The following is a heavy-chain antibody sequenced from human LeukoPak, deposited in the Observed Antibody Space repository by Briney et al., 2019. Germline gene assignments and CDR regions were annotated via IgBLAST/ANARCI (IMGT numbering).Heavy chain of an antibody. V-gene: IGHV4-34*01. J-gene: IGHJ4*02. CDR3: ARHSSGPADIFDS. D-gene: IGHD3-10*01. CDR1: GGSFSGYY. Sequence: PSETLSLTCAVYGGSFSGYYWSWIRQPPGKGLEWIGEINHSGSTNYNPSLKSRVTMSVDTSKSQFSLKLTSVTAADTAVYYCARHSSGPADIFDSWGQGTLVTVSS. CDR2: INHSGST.